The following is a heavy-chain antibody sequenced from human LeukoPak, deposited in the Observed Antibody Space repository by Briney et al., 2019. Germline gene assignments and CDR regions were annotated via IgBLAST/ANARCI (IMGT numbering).Heavy chain of an antibody. CDR1: GFTFSDYY. V-gene: IGHV3-11*01. J-gene: IGHJ6*02. CDR3: ARAPRPGDMDV. Sequence: GGSLRLSCAASGFTFSDYYMSWIRQAPGKGLEWVSYISSSASTIYYADSVKGRFTISRDNAKNSVYLQMSSLRAEDTAVYYCARAPRPGDMDVWGQGTTVTVSS. CDR2: ISSSASTI.